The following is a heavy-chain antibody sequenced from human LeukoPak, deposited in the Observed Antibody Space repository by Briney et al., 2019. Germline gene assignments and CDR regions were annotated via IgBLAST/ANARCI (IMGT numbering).Heavy chain of an antibody. CDR1: GFTFSTYW. CDR3: TTEWSGGPDY. CDR2: INSDGSST. Sequence: PGGSLRLSCAASGFTFSTYWMHWVRQAPGKGLVWVSRINSDGSSTSYADSVKGRFTISRDDSKNTLFLQMNSLKTEDTAVYYCTTEWSGGPDYWGQGTLVTVSS. J-gene: IGHJ4*02. D-gene: IGHD3-3*01. V-gene: IGHV3-74*01.